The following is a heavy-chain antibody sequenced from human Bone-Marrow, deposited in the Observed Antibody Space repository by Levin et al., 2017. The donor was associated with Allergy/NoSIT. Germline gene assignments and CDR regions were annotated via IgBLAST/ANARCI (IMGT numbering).Heavy chain of an antibody. CDR1: GFTFSSYA. V-gene: IGHV3-30-3*01. CDR2: ISYDGTNE. Sequence: GGSLRLSCAASGFTFSSYAMYWVRQSPGKGLEWVALISYDGTNEYYADSVKGRFTISRDNSKNTVNLQMNSLRAEDTAVYYCARRAVTVILSSVYFDYWGQGTLVTVSS. D-gene: IGHD2-21*02. CDR3: ARRAVTVILSSVYFDY. J-gene: IGHJ4*02.